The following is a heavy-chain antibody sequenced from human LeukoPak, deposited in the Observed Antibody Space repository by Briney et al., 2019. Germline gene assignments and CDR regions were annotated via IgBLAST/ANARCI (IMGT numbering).Heavy chain of an antibody. CDR1: GYTFTGYY. CDR2: INPNSGGT. D-gene: IGHD2-2*01. CDR3: ARPKYCSSTSCYNWFDP. Sequence: ASVKVSCKASGYTFTGYYMLWVRQAPGQGLEWMGWINPNSGGTNYAQKFQGRVTMTRDTSISTAYMELSRLRSDDTAVYYCARPKYCSSTSCYNWFDPWGQGTLVTVSS. V-gene: IGHV1-2*02. J-gene: IGHJ5*02.